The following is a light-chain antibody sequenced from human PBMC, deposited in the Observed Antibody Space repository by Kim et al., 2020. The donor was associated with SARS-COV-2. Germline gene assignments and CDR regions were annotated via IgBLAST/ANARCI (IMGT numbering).Light chain of an antibody. CDR2: GAS. Sequence: SPGERATLSCRASQSVSSSYLAWDQQKPGQAPSLLIYGASSRATGIPDRFSGSGSGTDFTLTISRLEPEDFAVYYCQQYGSSPRTFGQGTKVDIK. CDR1: QSVSSSY. CDR3: QQYGSSPRT. J-gene: IGKJ1*01. V-gene: IGKV3-20*01.